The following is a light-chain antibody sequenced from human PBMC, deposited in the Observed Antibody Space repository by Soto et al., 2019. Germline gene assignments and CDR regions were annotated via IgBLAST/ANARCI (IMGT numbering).Light chain of an antibody. CDR2: AAS. CDR1: QGITNY. CDR3: QQYHSAPPA. J-gene: IGKJ1*01. V-gene: IGKV1-27*01. Sequence: DIQMTQSPSSLSASVGDRVSITCRASQGITNYLAWYQQRPGKVPELLIYAASVLQSGVPSRFSGGTSGTDFTLTISSLQPEDVATYYCQQYHSAPPAFGQGTKVEIK.